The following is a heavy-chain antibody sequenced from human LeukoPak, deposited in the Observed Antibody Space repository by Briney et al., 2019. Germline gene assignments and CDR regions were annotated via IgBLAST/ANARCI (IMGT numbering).Heavy chain of an antibody. J-gene: IGHJ4*02. CDR2: IYYSGST. V-gene: IGHV4-30-4*01. Sequence: PSQTLSLTCTVSGGSISSGDYYWSWIRQPPGKGLEWIGYIYYSGSTYYNPSLKSRVTISVDTSKNQFSLKLSSVTAAETAVYYCARHYDSSGYPFDYWGQGTLVTVSS. D-gene: IGHD3-22*01. CDR3: ARHYDSSGYPFDY. CDR1: GGSISSGDYY.